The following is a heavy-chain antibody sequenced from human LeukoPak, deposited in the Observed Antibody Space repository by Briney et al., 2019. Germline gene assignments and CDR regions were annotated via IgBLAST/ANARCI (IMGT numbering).Heavy chain of an antibody. D-gene: IGHD5-12*01. CDR3: ARVRGYSGYGY. CDR2: ISAYNGNT. V-gene: IGHV1-18*04. CDR1: GYTFTSYY. J-gene: IGHJ4*02. Sequence: ASVKVSCKASGYTFTSYYMHWVRQAPGQGLEWMGWISAYNGNTNYARKLQGRVTMTTDTSTSTAYMELRSLRSDDTAVYYCARVRGYSGYGYWGQGTLVTVSS.